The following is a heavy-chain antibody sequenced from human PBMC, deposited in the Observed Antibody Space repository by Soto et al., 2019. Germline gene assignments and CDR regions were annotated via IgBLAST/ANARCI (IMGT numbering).Heavy chain of an antibody. CDR2: INPNGGYT. CDR1: GYDFFEYN. J-gene: IGHJ4*02. D-gene: IGHD2-21*02. V-gene: IGHV1-46*01. CDR3: TRADSDVVILPDVRPLFDL. Sequence: ASVKVSCKTSGYDFFEYNMHWVRQAPGQGLEWMGVINPNGGYTRHAQKFQGRVIMTRDTSSKIVYMELSGLTSEDTAMYYCTRADSDVVILPDVRPLFDLWGQGALVTVS.